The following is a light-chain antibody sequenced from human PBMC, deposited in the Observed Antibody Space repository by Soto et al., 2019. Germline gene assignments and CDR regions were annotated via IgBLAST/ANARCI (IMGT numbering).Light chain of an antibody. CDR1: SIDVGGYNY. CDR2: DVS. V-gene: IGLV2-14*03. Sequence: QSALTQPASVSGSLGQSITISCTGTSIDVGGYNYVSWYQQHPGQAPKLVIYDVSHRPSGISYRFSGSKSGNTASLTISGVQAEDEADYYCSSYTGSAALVIFGGGTKLTVL. J-gene: IGLJ2*01. CDR3: SSYTGSAALVI.